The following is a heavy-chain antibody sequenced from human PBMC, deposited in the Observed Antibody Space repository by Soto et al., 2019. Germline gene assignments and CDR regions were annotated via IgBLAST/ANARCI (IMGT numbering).Heavy chain of an antibody. V-gene: IGHV3-21*01. CDR2: ISSSSSYI. CDR1: GFTFSSYS. Sequence: GGSLSLSCAASGFTFSSYSMNWVRQAPGKGLEWVSSISSSSSYIYYADSVKGRFTISRDNAKNSLYLQMNSLRAEDTAVYYCARDVRMGLGYCSGGSCYFVYWGQGTLVTVSS. CDR3: ARDVRMGLGYCSGGSCYFVY. D-gene: IGHD2-15*01. J-gene: IGHJ4*02.